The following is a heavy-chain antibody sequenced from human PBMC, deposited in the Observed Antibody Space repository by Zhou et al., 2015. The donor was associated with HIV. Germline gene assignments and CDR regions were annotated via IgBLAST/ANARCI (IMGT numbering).Heavy chain of an antibody. D-gene: IGHD2-2*01. CDR3: ARAELGYCSSTSCYVSPYWFDP. J-gene: IGHJ5*02. Sequence: QVQLVQSGAEVKKPGSSVKVSCKASGGTFSSYAISWVRQAPGQGLEWMGGIIPIFGTANYAQKFQGRVTITADESTSTAYMELSSLRSEDTAVYYCARAELGYCSSTSCYVSPYWFDPWGQGTLVTVSS. CDR2: IIPIFGTA. CDR1: GGTFSSYA. V-gene: IGHV1-69*01.